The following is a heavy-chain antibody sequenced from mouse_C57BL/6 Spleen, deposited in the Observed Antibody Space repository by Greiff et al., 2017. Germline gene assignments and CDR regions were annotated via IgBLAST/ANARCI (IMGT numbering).Heavy chain of an antibody. CDR3: SEMDY. CDR1: GFTFSNYW. V-gene: IGHV6-3*01. CDR2: IRLKSDNYAT. J-gene: IGHJ2*01. Sequence: EVQVVESGGGLVKPGGSMKISCVASGFTFSNYWMNWVRQSPEKGLEWVAQIRLKSDNYATHYAESVKGRFTISRDDSKSSVYLQMNNLRAEDTGIYYCSEMDYWGQGTTLTVSS.